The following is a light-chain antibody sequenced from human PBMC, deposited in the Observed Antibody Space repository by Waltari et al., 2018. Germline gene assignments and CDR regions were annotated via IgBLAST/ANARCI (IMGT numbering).Light chain of an antibody. CDR2: ANY. Sequence: QSVLTQPPSASGAPGQTVTIPCSGSSSNLGINTVTWYQQLPGTAPKLLIYANYHRPSGVPDRFPGSKSDTSASLAISGLQSEDEADYFCAAWDDSLNGRVFGGGTKLTVL. V-gene: IGLV1-44*01. CDR3: AAWDDSLNGRV. CDR1: SSNLGINT. J-gene: IGLJ3*02.